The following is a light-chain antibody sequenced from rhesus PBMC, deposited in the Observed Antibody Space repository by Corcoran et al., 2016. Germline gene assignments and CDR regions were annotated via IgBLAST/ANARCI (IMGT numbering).Light chain of an antibody. Sequence: DIQMTQSPSSLSASVGDTVTIACRTSQDISNYLNWFQQEQGKGLKLLISSAPTLQSGVPSRFSGSGSGTYITLTSSSQQPEDFATYYCQQYKSYPYSFGKGTKVEIK. CDR1: QDISNY. V-gene: IGKV1-28*02. CDR3: QQYKSYPYS. CDR2: SAP. J-gene: IGKJ2*01.